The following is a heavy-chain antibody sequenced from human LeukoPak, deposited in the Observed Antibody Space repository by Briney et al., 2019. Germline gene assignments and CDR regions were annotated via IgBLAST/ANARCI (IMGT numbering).Heavy chain of an antibody. D-gene: IGHD5-24*01. J-gene: IGHJ1*01. V-gene: IGHV3-33*01. CDR2: IWYDGSNK. CDR3: ARGDGYNDAEYLQH. CDR1: GFTFSSYG. Sequence: GRSLRLACAASGFTFSSYGMHWVRQAPGKGLEWVAVIWYDGSNKYYGDSVKGRFTISRDNSKKTLYLQMNSLRVEDTAVYYCARGDGYNDAEYLQHWGQGTLVTVS.